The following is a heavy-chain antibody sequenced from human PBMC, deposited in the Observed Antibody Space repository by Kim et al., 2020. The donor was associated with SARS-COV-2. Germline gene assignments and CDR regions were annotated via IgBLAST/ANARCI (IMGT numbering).Heavy chain of an antibody. CDR1: GFTFSSYA. CDR2: ITGSGGST. CDR3: AKTIRDVVRGLLEL. Sequence: GGSLRLSCAASGFTFSSYAMSWVRQSPGKGLEWVSDITGSGGSTYYADSVKGRFTISRDNSKNTLYLQMNSLRAEDTAVYYCAKTIRDVVRGLLELWGQGTLVTDSS. V-gene: IGHV3-23*01. J-gene: IGHJ4*02. D-gene: IGHD1-7*01.